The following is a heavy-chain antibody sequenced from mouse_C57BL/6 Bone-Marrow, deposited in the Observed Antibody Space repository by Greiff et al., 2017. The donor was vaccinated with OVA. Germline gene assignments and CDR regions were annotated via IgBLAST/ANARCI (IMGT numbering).Heavy chain of an antibody. Sequence: VQLKQPGAELVKPGASVKLSCKASGYTFTSYWMHWVKQRPGQGLEWIGMIHPNSGSTNYNEKFKSKATLTVDKSSSTAYMQLSSLTSEDSAVYYCARDYYGIYYYAMDYWGQGTSVTVSS. V-gene: IGHV1-64*01. D-gene: IGHD1-2*01. CDR3: ARDYYGIYYYAMDY. J-gene: IGHJ4*01. CDR2: IHPNSGST. CDR1: GYTFTSYW.